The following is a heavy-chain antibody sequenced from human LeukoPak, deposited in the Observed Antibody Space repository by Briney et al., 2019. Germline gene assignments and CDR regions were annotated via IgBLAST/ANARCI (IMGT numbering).Heavy chain of an antibody. CDR1: GYTFTSYG. J-gene: IGHJ4*02. Sequence: ASVKVSCKASGYTFTSYGISWVRQAPGQGLEWMGWISAYNGNTNYAQRLQGRVTMTTDTSTSTAYMELRSLRSDDTAVYYCARLIPNDYGDLPDYWDQGTLVTVSS. CDR3: ARLIPNDYGDLPDY. V-gene: IGHV1-18*01. CDR2: ISAYNGNT. D-gene: IGHD4-17*01.